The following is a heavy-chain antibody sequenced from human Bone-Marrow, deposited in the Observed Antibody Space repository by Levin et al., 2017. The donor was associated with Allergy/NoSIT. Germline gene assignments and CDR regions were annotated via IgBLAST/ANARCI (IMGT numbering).Heavy chain of an antibody. CDR3: ARETRGGNIAH. Sequence: ASVKVSCKTSGATFSTNGISWVRQVPGQGLEWMGAIVPIFEKSNYAQKFRGRVTISADESTSTAYMEVNSLTSEDTAVYYCARETRGGNIAHWGQGTPVTVSS. D-gene: IGHD4-23*01. CDR1: GATFSTNG. J-gene: IGHJ4*02. CDR2: IVPIFEKS. V-gene: IGHV1-69*13.